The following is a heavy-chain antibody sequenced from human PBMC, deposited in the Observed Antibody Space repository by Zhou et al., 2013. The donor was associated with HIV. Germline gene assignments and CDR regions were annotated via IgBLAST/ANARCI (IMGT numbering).Heavy chain of an antibody. V-gene: IGHV1-2*02. CDR1: GYTFTDYY. CDR3: AKDSDSSGWYVGFCDS. Sequence: QVHLVQSGAEVKKPGASVKVSCKASGYTFTDYYIHWVRQAPGQGLEWMGWINPYSGATNYAQKFQDRVTMTRDTSISTASMEVSRLRSEDTAVYYCAKDSDSSGWYVGFCDSWGPGTLVTVSS. D-gene: IGHD6-19*01. CDR2: INPYSGAT. J-gene: IGHJ5*01.